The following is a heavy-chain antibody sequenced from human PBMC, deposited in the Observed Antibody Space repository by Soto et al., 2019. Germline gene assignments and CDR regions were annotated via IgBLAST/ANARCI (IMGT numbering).Heavy chain of an antibody. D-gene: IGHD3-22*01. Sequence: SETLSLTCTVSGGSISSGDHYWSWIRQPPGKGLEWIGYIYYSGSTYYNPSLKSRVTISVDTSKNQFSLKLSSVTAADTAVYYCARSKSPYYDSSGYYDYFDYWGQGTLVTVS. CDR3: ARSKSPYYDSSGYYDYFDY. CDR1: GGSISSGDHY. J-gene: IGHJ4*02. CDR2: IYYSGST. V-gene: IGHV4-30-4*01.